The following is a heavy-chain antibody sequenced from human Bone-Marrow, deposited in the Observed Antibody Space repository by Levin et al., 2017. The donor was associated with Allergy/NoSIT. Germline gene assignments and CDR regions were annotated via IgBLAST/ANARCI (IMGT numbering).Heavy chain of an antibody. CDR2: IIPIFGTA. D-gene: IGHD2-2*01. V-gene: IGHV1-69*13. J-gene: IGHJ6*02. CDR3: ARDGLIVVVPAADPMYYYYGMDV. Sequence: ASVKVSCKASGGTFSSYAISWVRQAPGQGLEWMGGIIPIFGTANYAQKFQGRVTITADESTSTAYMELSSLRSEDTAVYYCARDGLIVVVPAADPMYYYYGMDVWGQGTTVTVSS. CDR1: GGTFSSYA.